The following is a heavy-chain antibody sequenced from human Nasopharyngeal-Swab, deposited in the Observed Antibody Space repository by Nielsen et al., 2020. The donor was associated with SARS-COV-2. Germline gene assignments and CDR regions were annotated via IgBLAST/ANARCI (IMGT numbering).Heavy chain of an antibody. J-gene: IGHJ4*02. CDR1: GFTFSSYA. CDR3: AKKAPGVGHLWYDY. D-gene: IGHD5-18*01. Sequence: GGSLRLSCAASGFTFSSYAMSWVRQAPGKGLEWVSVIYRGGSSTYYAASVKGRFTISRDNSKNTRYLQMNSLRAEDTAVYYCAKKAPGVGHLWYDYWGQGTLVTVSS. V-gene: IGHV3-23*03. CDR2: IYRGGSST.